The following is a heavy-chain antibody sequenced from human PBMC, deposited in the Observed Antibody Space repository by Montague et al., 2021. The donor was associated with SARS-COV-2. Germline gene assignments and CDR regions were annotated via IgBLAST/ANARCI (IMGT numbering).Heavy chain of an antibody. J-gene: IGHJ5*02. V-gene: IGHV4-39*01. CDR3: ARVRIQILSGRWFDP. D-gene: IGHD5-18*01. CDR1: GGSISSSSYY. Sequence: SETLSLTCTVSGGSISSSSYYWGWIRQPPGKGLEWIGNIYYSGSTYYNPSLKSRVTISVDTSKNQFSLKLSSVTAADTAVYYCARVRIQILSGRWFDPWGQGTLVTVSS. CDR2: IYYSGST.